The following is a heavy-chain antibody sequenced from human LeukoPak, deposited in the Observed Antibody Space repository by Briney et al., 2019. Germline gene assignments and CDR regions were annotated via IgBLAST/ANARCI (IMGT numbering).Heavy chain of an antibody. V-gene: IGHV1-58*02. J-gene: IGHJ3*02. CDR1: GFTFTSSA. D-gene: IGHD3-22*01. CDR3: AAVVSDDSSGYYYALDAFDI. Sequence: GTSVKVSCKASGFTFTSSAMQWVRQARGQRLEWIGWIVVDSGNTNYAQKFQERVTITRDMSTSTAYMELSSLRSEDTAVYYCAAVVSDDSSGYYYALDAFDIWGQGTMVTVSS. CDR2: IVVDSGNT.